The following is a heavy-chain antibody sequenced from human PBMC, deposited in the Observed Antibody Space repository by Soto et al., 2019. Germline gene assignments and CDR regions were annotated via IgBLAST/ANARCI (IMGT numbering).Heavy chain of an antibody. CDR1: GFTFSNAW. Sequence: GRSLRLSCAASGFTFSNAWMNWVRQAPGKGLEWVGRIKSKTDGGTTDYAAPVKGRFTISRDDSKNTLYLQMNSLKTEDTAVYYCTTGWELLLESYFDYWGQGTLVTVSS. V-gene: IGHV3-15*07. CDR2: IKSKTDGGTT. CDR3: TTGWELLLESYFDY. D-gene: IGHD1-26*01. J-gene: IGHJ4*02.